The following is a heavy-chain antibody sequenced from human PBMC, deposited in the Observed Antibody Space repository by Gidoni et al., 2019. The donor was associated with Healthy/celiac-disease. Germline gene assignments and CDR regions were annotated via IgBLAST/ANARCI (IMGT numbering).Heavy chain of an antibody. J-gene: IGHJ4*02. D-gene: IGHD3-10*01. V-gene: IGHV1-2*04. Sequence: QVQLVQSGAEVKKPGASVKGSCKASGYAFTGYYMPWVRPAPGQGLEWMGWINPNSGGTSYAQKFQGWVTMTRDTSISTAYMALSRLRSDDTAVYYCARGFSYGSGSYSFDGSDYWGQGTLVTVSS. CDR2: INPNSGGT. CDR1: GYAFTGYY. CDR3: ARGFSYGSGSYSFDGSDY.